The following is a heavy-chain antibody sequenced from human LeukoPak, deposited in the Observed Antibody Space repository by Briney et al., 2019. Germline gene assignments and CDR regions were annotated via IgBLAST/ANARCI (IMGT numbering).Heavy chain of an antibody. CDR2: ISGSGGST. CDR3: AKVPYYDILTGSGLFDY. V-gene: IGHV3-23*01. D-gene: IGHD3-9*01. J-gene: IGHJ4*02. Sequence: PGGSLRLSCAASGFTFSSYGMSWVRQAPGKGLEWVSAISGSGGSTYYAGSVKGRFTISRDNSKNALYLQMNSLRAEDTAVYYCAKVPYYDILTGSGLFDYWGQGTLVTVSS. CDR1: GFTFSSYG.